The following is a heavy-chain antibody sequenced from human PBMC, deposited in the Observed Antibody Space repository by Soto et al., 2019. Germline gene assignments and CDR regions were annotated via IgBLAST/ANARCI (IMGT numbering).Heavy chain of an antibody. V-gene: IGHV4-39*01. CDR2: IYYSGST. D-gene: IGHD2-2*01. Sequence: SETLSLTCTVSGGSISSSSYYWGWIRQPPGKGLEWIGSIYYSGSTYYNPSLKSRVTISVDTSENQFSLKLSSVTAADTAVYYCARHPIVVVPAAMPVGNWFDPWGQGTLVTVSS. CDR3: ARHPIVVVPAAMPVGNWFDP. J-gene: IGHJ5*02. CDR1: GGSISSSSYY.